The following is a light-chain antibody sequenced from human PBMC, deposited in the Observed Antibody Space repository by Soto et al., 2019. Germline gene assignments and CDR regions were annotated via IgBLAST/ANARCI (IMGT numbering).Light chain of an antibody. CDR2: GAS. CDR3: QQYGSLIT. Sequence: EILLTQSPGTLSVSPGESATLSCRASQSVRSSYFAWYQQKPGQAPRLLIHGASTRASGISDWLSGSGSGTDFTLTISRQEAEDFAVYYCQQYGSLITVGGGTKVEI. V-gene: IGKV3-20*01. CDR1: QSVRSSY. J-gene: IGKJ4*01.